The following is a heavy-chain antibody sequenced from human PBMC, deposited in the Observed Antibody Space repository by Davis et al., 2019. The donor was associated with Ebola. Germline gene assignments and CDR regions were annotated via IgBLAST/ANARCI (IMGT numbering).Heavy chain of an antibody. D-gene: IGHD3-3*01. CDR3: ARDRADYDFWSGNFNFDY. V-gene: IGHV1-8*01. Sequence: AASVKVSCKASGYTFTSYDINWVRQATGQGLEWMGWMNPNSGNTGYAQKVQGRVTMTTDTATSTAYMELRSLTSDDTAVYHCARDRADYDFWSGNFNFDYWGQGTLVTVSS. CDR2: MNPNSGNT. J-gene: IGHJ4*02. CDR1: GYTFTSYD.